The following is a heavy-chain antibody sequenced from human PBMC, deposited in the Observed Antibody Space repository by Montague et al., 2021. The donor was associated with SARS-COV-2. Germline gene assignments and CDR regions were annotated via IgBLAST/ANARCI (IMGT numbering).Heavy chain of an antibody. J-gene: IGHJ4*02. D-gene: IGHD3-3*01. Sequence: SETLSLTCTVSGGSVNSGSYHWNWVRQPPGKGLEWIGYIYYSGSTSYNPSLKSRVTISLDTPKNQFSLNLTSVTAADTALYFCARELEIHDFLSGYYIGDWGQGTLVTASS. CDR1: GGSVNSGSYH. CDR2: IYYSGST. V-gene: IGHV4-61*01. CDR3: ARELEIHDFLSGYYIGD.